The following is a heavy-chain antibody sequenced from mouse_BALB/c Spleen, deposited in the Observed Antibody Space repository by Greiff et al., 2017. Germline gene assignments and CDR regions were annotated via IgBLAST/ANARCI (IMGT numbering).Heavy chain of an antibody. D-gene: IGHD2-14*01. CDR3: ARDRYGGAMDY. V-gene: IGHV2-9*02. J-gene: IGHJ4*01. CDR1: GFSLTSYG. Sequence: QVQLQQSGPGLVAPSQSLSITCTVSGFSLTSYGVHWVRQPPGKGLEWLGVIWAGGSTNYNSALMSRLSISKDNSKSQVFLKMNSLQTDDTAMYYCARDRYGGAMDYWGQGTSVTVSS. CDR2: IWAGGST.